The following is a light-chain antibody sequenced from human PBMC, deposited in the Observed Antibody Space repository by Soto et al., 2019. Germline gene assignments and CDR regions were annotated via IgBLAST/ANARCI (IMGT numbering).Light chain of an antibody. CDR2: EAS. CDR3: QQYGDWPLT. V-gene: IGKV3-11*01. CDR1: RSIRSF. J-gene: IGKJ4*01. Sequence: EIVLTQSPATLSLSPGERATLSCRASRSIRSFLAWYQQKPGQAPRLLIYEASNRATGIPARFSGSGSGTEFTLTISSLQSEDFAVYYCQQYGDWPLTFGGGTKVDIK.